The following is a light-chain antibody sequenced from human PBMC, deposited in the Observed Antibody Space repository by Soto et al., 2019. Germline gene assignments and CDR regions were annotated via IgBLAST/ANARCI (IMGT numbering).Light chain of an antibody. CDR1: QTVAKS. J-gene: IGKJ4*01. V-gene: IGKV1-39*01. CDR2: ATS. CDR3: QQSYSTPLT. Sequence: DTQMTQSPSSLPASVGDRVTITCRASQTVAKSLNWYQQKPGRAPELLIYATSHLQSGVPSRFSGSGSGTDFTLTISSLQPEDFATYYCQQSYSTPLTFGGGTKV.